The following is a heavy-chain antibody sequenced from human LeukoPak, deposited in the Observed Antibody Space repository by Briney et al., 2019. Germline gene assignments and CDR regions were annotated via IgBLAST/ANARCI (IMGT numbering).Heavy chain of an antibody. J-gene: IGHJ4*02. Sequence: GGSLRLSCVVSGFTFSSYSMTWVRQAPGKGLVWVSRVKGDGSSTSYADSVKGRFTISRDNAKNTLFLQMNSLRAEDTAVYYCVRDGVGAPPFDYWGQGTLVTVSS. CDR2: VKGDGSST. V-gene: IGHV3-74*01. D-gene: IGHD1-26*01. CDR3: VRDGVGAPPFDY. CDR1: GFTFSSYS.